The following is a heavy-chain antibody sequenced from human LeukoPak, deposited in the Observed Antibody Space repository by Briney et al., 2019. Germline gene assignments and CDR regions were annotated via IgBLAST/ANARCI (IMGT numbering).Heavy chain of an antibody. CDR2: IYYSGST. CDR3: ARRGYSYGPDY. Sequence: TSETLSLTYTVSGGSISSSSYYWGWIRQPPGKGLEWIGSIYYSGSTYYNPSLKSRVTISVDTSKNQFSLKLSSVTAADTAVYYCARRGYSYGPDYWGQGTLVTVSS. D-gene: IGHD5-18*01. J-gene: IGHJ4*02. CDR1: GGSISSSSYY. V-gene: IGHV4-39*01.